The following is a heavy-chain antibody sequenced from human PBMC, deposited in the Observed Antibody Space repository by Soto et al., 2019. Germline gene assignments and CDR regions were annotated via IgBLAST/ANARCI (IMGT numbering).Heavy chain of an antibody. Sequence: GGSLRLSCAASGFTVSSTYMSWVRQAPGKGLEWVSVIYSGGSTYYADSVKGRFTISRDNAKNSLYLQMNSLRAEDTAVYYCARSYYYDSSGSLNWFDPWGQGTLVTVSS. V-gene: IGHV3-53*01. D-gene: IGHD3-22*01. CDR1: GFTVSSTY. CDR2: IYSGGST. J-gene: IGHJ5*02. CDR3: ARSYYYDSSGSLNWFDP.